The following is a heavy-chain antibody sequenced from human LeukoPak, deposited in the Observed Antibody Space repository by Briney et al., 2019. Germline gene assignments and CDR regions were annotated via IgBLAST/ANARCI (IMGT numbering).Heavy chain of an antibody. J-gene: IGHJ6*03. Sequence: GASVKVSCKASGYTFTSYGISWVRQAPGQGLEWMGWISAYNGNTNYAQKLQGRVTMTTDTSTSTAYMELRSLRSDDTAVYYCARDPRYFDRYYYYMDVWGKGTTVTISS. CDR1: GYTFTSYG. CDR2: ISAYNGNT. V-gene: IGHV1-18*01. D-gene: IGHD3-9*01. CDR3: ARDPRYFDRYYYYMDV.